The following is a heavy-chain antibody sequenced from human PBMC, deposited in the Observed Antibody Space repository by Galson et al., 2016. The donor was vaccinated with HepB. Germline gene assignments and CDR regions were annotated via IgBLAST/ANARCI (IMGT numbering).Heavy chain of an antibody. V-gene: IGHV1-18*04. CDR1: GYTFTNYG. J-gene: IGHJ4*02. Sequence: SVKVSCKASGYTFTNYGFSWVRQVPGQGLEWMGWISSYNGNTRYAQNLQDRVTMTTDTSTSTAYMELRSLTSDDTAVYYCARDPGTSFPLDFWGQGTLVTVSS. CDR3: ARDPGTSFPLDF. D-gene: IGHD2/OR15-2a*01. CDR2: ISSYNGNT.